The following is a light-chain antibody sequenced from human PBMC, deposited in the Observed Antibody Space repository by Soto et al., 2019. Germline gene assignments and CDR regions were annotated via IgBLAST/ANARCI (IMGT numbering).Light chain of an antibody. CDR3: SSYTSSSARV. Sequence: QSVLTQPASVSGSPGQSITISCTGTVSDVGGYNYVSWYQQHPGKVPRVILYEVSSRPSGVSNRFSGSKSGNTASLTISGLQAEDEADYYCSSYTSSSARVFGTGTKLTVL. V-gene: IGLV2-14*01. CDR2: EVS. J-gene: IGLJ1*01. CDR1: VSDVGGYNY.